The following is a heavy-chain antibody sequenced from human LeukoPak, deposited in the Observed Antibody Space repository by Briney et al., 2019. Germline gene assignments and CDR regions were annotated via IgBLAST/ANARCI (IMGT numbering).Heavy chain of an antibody. CDR3: AGSLGYCTSNVCYLKY. V-gene: IGHV1-18*01. J-gene: IGHJ4*02. D-gene: IGHD2-8*01. Sequence: ASVKVSCKASGYTFTSYGISWVRQAPGQGLEWMGWISGDNGNTNYAQNLQGRVTMTTDTSTNTAYMELRSLRSDDTAVYYCAGSLGYCTSNVCYLKYWGQGTLVTVSS. CDR2: ISGDNGNT. CDR1: GYTFTSYG.